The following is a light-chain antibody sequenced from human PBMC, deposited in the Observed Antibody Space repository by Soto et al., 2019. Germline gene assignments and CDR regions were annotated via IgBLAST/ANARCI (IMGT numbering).Light chain of an antibody. CDR1: QSISSW. CDR2: DAS. V-gene: IGKV1-5*01. CDR3: QQYNRYSRT. J-gene: IGKJ1*01. Sequence: DIQMTQSPSTLSASVGDRVTITCRASQSISSWLAWYQQKPGKAPKLLIYDASSLESGVPSRFSGSGSGTEFTLTISSLQPDGFATSSSQQYNRYSRTFGQGT.